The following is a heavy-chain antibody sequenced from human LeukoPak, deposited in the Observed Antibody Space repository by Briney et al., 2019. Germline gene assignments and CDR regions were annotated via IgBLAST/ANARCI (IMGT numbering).Heavy chain of an antibody. J-gene: IGHJ3*02. V-gene: IGHV4-39*07. CDR2: IYYSGST. CDR3: ARDSTRSAFDI. Sequence: SETLSLTCTVSGGSISSSSYYWGWIRQPPGKGLEWIGSIYYSGSTYYNPSLKGRVTISVDTSKNQFSLKLSSVTAADTAVYYCARDSTRSAFDIWGQGTMVTVSS. CDR1: GGSISSSSYY.